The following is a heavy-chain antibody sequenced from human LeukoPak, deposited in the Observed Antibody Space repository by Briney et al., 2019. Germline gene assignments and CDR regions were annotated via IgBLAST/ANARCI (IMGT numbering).Heavy chain of an antibody. D-gene: IGHD4-17*01. V-gene: IGHV3-23*01. CDR3: GQDPNGNYIGAFDF. CDR2: ILGGGGT. Sequence: GGSLRLSCAASGLIFHNYALVWIRRAPGKGPEWVSAILGGGGTFYADAVKGRFTISRDNSKNTLYLQMNSLRAEDTATYYCGQDPNGNYIGAFDFWGRGTMVTVSS. J-gene: IGHJ3*01. CDR1: GLIFHNYA.